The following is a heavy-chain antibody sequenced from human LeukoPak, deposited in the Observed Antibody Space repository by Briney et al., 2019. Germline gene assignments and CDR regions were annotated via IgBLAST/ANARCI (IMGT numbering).Heavy chain of an antibody. D-gene: IGHD1-26*01. CDR2: INPNSGGT. CDR3: ARDRGSYFHDAFDI. V-gene: IGHV1-2*02. CDR1: GYTFTGYY. Sequence: GASVKVSCKASGYTFTGYYMYRVRQAPGQGLEWMGWINPNSGGTNYAQKFQGRVTMTGDTSISTVYMELSRLTSDDAAVYYCARDRGSYFHDAFDIWGQGTMVTVSS. J-gene: IGHJ3*02.